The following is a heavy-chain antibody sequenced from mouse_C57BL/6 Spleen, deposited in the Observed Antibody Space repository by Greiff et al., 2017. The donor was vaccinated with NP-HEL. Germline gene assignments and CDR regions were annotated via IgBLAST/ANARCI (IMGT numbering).Heavy chain of an antibody. Sequence: QVQLKQSGPGLVAPSQSLSITCTVSGFSLTSYAISWVRQPPGKGLEWLGVIWTGGGTNYTSALKSRLSISKDNSKSKVFLKMNSLLTDDTARYYCATLWGNYPYYFDYWGQGTTLTVSS. CDR2: IWTGGGT. CDR1: GFSLTSYA. D-gene: IGHD2-1*01. J-gene: IGHJ2*01. CDR3: ATLWGNYPYYFDY. V-gene: IGHV2-9-1*01.